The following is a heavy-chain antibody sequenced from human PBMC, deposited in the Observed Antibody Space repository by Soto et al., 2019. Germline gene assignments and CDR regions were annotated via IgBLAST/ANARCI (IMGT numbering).Heavy chain of an antibody. CDR3: ARGAQNYDFWSGQYKPPKSYYFED. Sequence: ASVKVSCTASGYTFSNYDINWVRQATGQGLEWMGWMNPNSGNTGYAHKFQGRVTMSRNTSITTAYMEVSSLRSEDTAVDYCARGAQNYDFWSGQYKPPKSYYFEDWGMGTRV. D-gene: IGHD3-3*01. CDR1: GYTFSNYD. CDR2: MNPNSGNT. V-gene: IGHV1-8*01. J-gene: IGHJ4*02.